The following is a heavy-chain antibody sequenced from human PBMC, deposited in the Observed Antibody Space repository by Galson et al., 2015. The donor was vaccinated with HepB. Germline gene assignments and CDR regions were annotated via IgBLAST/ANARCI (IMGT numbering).Heavy chain of an antibody. CDR3: TTDLLWFGELQDDY. J-gene: IGHJ4*02. Sequence: SLRLSCAASGFTFSNAWMNWVRQAPGKGLEWVGRIKSKTDGGTTDYAAPVKGRFTISRDDSKNTPYLQMNSLKTEDTAVYYCTTDLLWFGELQDDYWGQGTLVTVSS. D-gene: IGHD3-10*01. V-gene: IGHV3-15*07. CDR1: GFTFSNAW. CDR2: IKSKTDGGTT.